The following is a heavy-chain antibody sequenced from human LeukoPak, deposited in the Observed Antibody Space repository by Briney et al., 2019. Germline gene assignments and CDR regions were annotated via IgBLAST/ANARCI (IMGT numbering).Heavy chain of an antibody. J-gene: IGHJ4*02. CDR3: ARDSSWSPDY. CDR1: GFTFSSYE. Sequence: PGGSLRLSCAPSGFTFSSYEMNWVRQAPGKGLEWVSYISSSGSTRYYADSVKGRFTISRGNAKNSLYLQMNSLRAEDTAVYYCARDSSWSPDYWGQGTLVTVSS. V-gene: IGHV3-48*03. D-gene: IGHD2-15*01. CDR2: ISSSGSTR.